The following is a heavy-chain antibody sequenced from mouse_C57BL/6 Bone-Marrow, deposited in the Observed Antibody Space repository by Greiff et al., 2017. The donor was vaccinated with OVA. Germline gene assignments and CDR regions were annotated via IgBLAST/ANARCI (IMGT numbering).Heavy chain of an antibody. J-gene: IGHJ1*03. CDR2: ISNGGGST. V-gene: IGHV5-12*01. Sequence: EVKLMESGGGLVQPGGSLKLSCAASGFTFSDYYMYWVRQTPEKRLEWVAYISNGGGSTYYPDTVKGRFTISRDNAKNTLYLQMSRLKSEDTAMYYCARHRVYYGNYEYFDVWGTGTTVTVSS. D-gene: IGHD2-1*01. CDR1: GFTFSDYY. CDR3: ARHRVYYGNYEYFDV.